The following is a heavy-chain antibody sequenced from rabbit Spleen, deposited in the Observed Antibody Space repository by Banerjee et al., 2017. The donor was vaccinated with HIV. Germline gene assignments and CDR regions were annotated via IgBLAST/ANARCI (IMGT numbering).Heavy chain of an antibody. Sequence: QEQLVESGGDLVKPGASLTLTCTASGVSFSSSSYMCWVRQAPGKGLEWIACIDTGSRDFTYYATWAKGRFTISKTSSTTVTLQMTSLTVADTATYFCARDTGTSFSTYGMDLWGQGTLVTVS. CDR1: GVSFSSSSY. CDR3: ARDTGTSFSTYGMDL. J-gene: IGHJ3*01. V-gene: IGHV1S45*01. CDR2: IDTGSRDFT. D-gene: IGHD8-1*01.